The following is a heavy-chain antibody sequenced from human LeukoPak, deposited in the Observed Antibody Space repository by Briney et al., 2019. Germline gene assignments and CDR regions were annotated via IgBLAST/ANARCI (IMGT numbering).Heavy chain of an antibody. Sequence: SLRLSCAASGFTVSSNYMSWVRQAPGKGLEWVSVIYSGGSTYYADSVKGRFTISRDNSKNTLYLQMNSLRVEDTAIYYCAKDTGSGYDYFSYYFDYWGQGTLVTVSS. CDR2: IYSGGST. V-gene: IGHV3-53*01. CDR1: GFTVSSNY. J-gene: IGHJ4*02. CDR3: AKDTGSGYDYFSYYFDY. D-gene: IGHD5-12*01.